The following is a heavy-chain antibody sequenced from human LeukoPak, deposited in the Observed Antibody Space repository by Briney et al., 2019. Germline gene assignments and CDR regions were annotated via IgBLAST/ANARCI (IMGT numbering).Heavy chain of an antibody. Sequence: SETLSLTCAVSGGSISSGGYSWGWIRQPPGKGLEWIGYIYHSGSTYYNPSLKSRVTIAVDRTKNQFSLKLSSVTAADTAVDYCAGERSSDWGLGGFFDIGGQGTVVTV. CDR2: IYHSGST. CDR1: GGSISSGGYS. CDR3: AGERSSDWGLGGFFDI. D-gene: IGHD6-19*01. V-gene: IGHV4-30-2*01. J-gene: IGHJ3*02.